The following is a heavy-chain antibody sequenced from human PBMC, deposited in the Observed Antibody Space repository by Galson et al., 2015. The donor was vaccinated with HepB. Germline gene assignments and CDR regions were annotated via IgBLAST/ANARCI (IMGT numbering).Heavy chain of an antibody. Sequence: QSGAEVKKPGESLKISCKASGYTFTGYYMHWVRQAPGQGLEWMGWINPNSGGTNYAQKFQGRVTMTRDTSISTAYMELSRLRSDDTAVYYCARVIASGGPLILGNWFDPWGQGTLVTVSS. J-gene: IGHJ5*02. CDR1: GYTFTGYY. CDR2: INPNSGGT. D-gene: IGHD5/OR15-5a*01. CDR3: ARVIASGGPLILGNWFDP. V-gene: IGHV1-2*02.